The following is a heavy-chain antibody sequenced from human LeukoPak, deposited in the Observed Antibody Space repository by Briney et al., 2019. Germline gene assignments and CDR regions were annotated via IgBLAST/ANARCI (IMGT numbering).Heavy chain of an antibody. Sequence: GGSLRLSCAASGFTFSSYAMSWVRQAPGKGLEWVSAISGSGGSTYYADSVKGRFTISRDNSKNTLYLQMNSLRAEDTAVYYCAKEMVDYYDSSGLEYYFDYWGQGTLVTVSS. CDR2: ISGSGGST. J-gene: IGHJ4*02. D-gene: IGHD3-22*01. CDR1: GFTFSSYA. V-gene: IGHV3-23*01. CDR3: AKEMVDYYDSSGLEYYFDY.